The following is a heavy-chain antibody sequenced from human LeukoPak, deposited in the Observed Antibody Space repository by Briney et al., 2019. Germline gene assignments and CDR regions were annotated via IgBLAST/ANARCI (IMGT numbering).Heavy chain of an antibody. Sequence: GGSLRLSCAASGFTFSSYAMSWVRQAPGKGLEWVSAISGSGGSTYYADSVKGRFTISRDNSKNTLYLQMNSLRAEDTAVYYCARDYAFSYGSGSPFDYWGQGTLVTVSS. D-gene: IGHD3-10*01. CDR2: ISGSGGST. J-gene: IGHJ4*02. V-gene: IGHV3-23*01. CDR1: GFTFSSYA. CDR3: ARDYAFSYGSGSPFDY.